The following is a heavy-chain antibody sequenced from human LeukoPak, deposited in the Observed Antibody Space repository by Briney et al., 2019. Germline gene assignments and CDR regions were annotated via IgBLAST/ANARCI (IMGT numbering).Heavy chain of an antibody. CDR3: ARNYDFWSEAAGYYFDY. CDR2: INPNSGGT. Sequence: ASVKVSCKASGYTFTGYYMHWVRQAPGQGLEWMGWINPNSGGTNYAQKFQGRVIMTRDTSISTAYMELSRLRSDDTAVYYCARNYDFWSEAAGYYFDYWGQGTLVTVSS. CDR1: GYTFTGYY. J-gene: IGHJ4*02. D-gene: IGHD3-3*01. V-gene: IGHV1-2*02.